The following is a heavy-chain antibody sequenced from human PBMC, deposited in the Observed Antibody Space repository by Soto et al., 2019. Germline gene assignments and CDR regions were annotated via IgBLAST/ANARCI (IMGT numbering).Heavy chain of an antibody. CDR3: ARFSYSRGYSYGPSGNWFDP. CDR2: IIPIFGTA. Sequence: QVQLVQSGAEVKKPGSSVKVSCKASGGTFSSYAISWVRQAPGQGLEWMGGIIPIFGTANYAQKFQGRVTITADESTSTAYMELSSVRSEDTAVYYCARFSYSRGYSYGPSGNWFDPWGQGTLVTVSS. V-gene: IGHV1-69*01. D-gene: IGHD5-18*01. J-gene: IGHJ5*02. CDR1: GGTFSSYA.